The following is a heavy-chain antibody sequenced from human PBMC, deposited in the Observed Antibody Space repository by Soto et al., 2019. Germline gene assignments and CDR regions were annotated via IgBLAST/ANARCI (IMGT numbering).Heavy chain of an antibody. D-gene: IGHD1-26*01. CDR3: ATTSGSFPY. Sequence: SETLSLTCAVSGYSISSGYYWGWNRQPPGKGLEWIGSIYHSGRTYYNPSLKSRLTISLDTSKNQFSLKLTSVTAADTALYFCATTSGSFPYWGQGTLVTVSS. V-gene: IGHV4-38-2*01. J-gene: IGHJ4*02. CDR2: IYHSGRT. CDR1: GYSISSGYY.